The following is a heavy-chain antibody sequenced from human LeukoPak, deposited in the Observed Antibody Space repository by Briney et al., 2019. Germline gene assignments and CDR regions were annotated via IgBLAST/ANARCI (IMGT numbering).Heavy chain of an antibody. CDR3: ATASGYYFHDAFDI. D-gene: IGHD3-22*01. CDR2: IIPIFGTA. J-gene: IGHJ3*02. CDR1: GGTFSSYA. Sequence: SVKVSCKASGGTFSSYAISWVRQAPGQRLEWMGGIIPIFGTANYAQKFQGRVTITADKSTTTAYMELSSLRSEDTAVYYCATASGYYFHDAFDIWGQGTMVTVSS. V-gene: IGHV1-69*06.